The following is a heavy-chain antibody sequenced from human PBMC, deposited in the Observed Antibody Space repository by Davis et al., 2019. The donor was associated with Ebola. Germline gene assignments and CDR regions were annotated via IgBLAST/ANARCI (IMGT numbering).Heavy chain of an antibody. CDR3: ASSVVGYYYYYAMDV. D-gene: IGHD2-2*01. CDR1: GGTFSSNA. J-gene: IGHJ6*04. Sequence: SVKVSCKASGGTFSSNALSWVRPAPGQGLEWMGGIISMFGTANYAQKFQGRITITADESTSTANMELSSLRSEDTAVYYCASSVVGYYYYYAMDVWGKGTTVTVSS. V-gene: IGHV1-69*13. CDR2: IISMFGTA.